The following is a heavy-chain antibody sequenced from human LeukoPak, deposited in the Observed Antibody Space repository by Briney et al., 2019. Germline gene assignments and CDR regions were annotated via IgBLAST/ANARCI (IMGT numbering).Heavy chain of an antibody. D-gene: IGHD4-17*01. CDR1: GFTFSNYV. CDR3: AREGSDYGDYGAFDY. J-gene: IGHJ4*02. Sequence: GRSLRLSCAASGFTFSNYVMHWVRQAPGKGLEWVAVIAYDGSYKYYADSVKGRFTISRDNSKNTLYVQMNSLRAEDTAVYYCAREGSDYGDYGAFDYWGQGTLVTVSS. V-gene: IGHV3-30-3*01. CDR2: IAYDGSYK.